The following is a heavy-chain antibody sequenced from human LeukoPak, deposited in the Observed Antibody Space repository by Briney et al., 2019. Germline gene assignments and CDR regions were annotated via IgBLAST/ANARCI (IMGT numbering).Heavy chain of an antibody. J-gene: IGHJ5*02. D-gene: IGHD4-17*01. CDR3: AREVHDYGENWFDP. CDR2: ISAYNGNT. CDR1: GYTFTSYG. V-gene: IGHV1-18*01. Sequence: ASVKVSCKASGYTFTSYGISWVRQAPGQGLEWMGWISAYNGNTNYAQKLQGRVTMTTDTSTSTAYMELRSLRSDDTAVYYCAREVHDYGENWFDPWGQGTLVTVSS.